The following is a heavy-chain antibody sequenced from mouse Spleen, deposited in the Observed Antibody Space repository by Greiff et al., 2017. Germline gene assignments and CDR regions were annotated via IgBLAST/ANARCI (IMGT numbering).Heavy chain of an antibody. Sequence: VQLQQSGTVLARPGASVKMSCKTSGYTFTSYWMHWVKQRPGQGLEWIGAIYPGNSDTSYNQKFKGKAKLTAVTSASTAYMELSSLTNEDSAVYYCTRGGSTMVTTGGYYFDYWGQGTTLTVSS. CDR3: TRGGSTMVTTGGYYFDY. J-gene: IGHJ2*01. CDR1: GYTFTSYW. V-gene: IGHV1-5*01. CDR2: IYPGNSDT. D-gene: IGHD2-2*01.